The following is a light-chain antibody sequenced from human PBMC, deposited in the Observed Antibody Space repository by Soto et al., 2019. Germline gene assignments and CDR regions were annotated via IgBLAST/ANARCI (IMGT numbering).Light chain of an antibody. Sequence: DIQMTQSPSSVSAPEGDRVTISCRASQDIDKWLAWYQQKPGKAPKLLISAASTLQSGVPSRFSGSGSGTEFTLTIQSLQPDDIATYYCQQASSFPHTFGQGTKLEIK. CDR1: QDIDKW. V-gene: IGKV1-12*01. J-gene: IGKJ2*01. CDR2: AAS. CDR3: QQASSFPHT.